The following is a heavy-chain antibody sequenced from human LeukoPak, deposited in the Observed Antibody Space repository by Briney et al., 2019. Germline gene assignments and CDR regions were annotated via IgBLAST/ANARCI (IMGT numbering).Heavy chain of an antibody. D-gene: IGHD6-6*01. V-gene: IGHV3-11*01. CDR3: ARDRPGLRYYYGMDV. J-gene: IGHJ6*02. CDR1: GFTFSDYY. Sequence: PGGSLRLSCAASGFTFSDYYMSWIRQSPGKGLEWVSYISSSGSTIYYADSVKGRFTISRDNAKNSLYLQMNSLRAEDTAVYYCARDRPGLRYYYGMDVWGQGTTVTVSS. CDR2: ISSSGSTI.